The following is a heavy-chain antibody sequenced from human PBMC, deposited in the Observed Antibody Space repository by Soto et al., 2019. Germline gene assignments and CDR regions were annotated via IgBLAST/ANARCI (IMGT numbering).Heavy chain of an antibody. CDR3: ARGGGDDYGEDY. J-gene: IGHJ4*02. CDR2: IIPLFGTA. CDR1: GGTFSNYA. D-gene: IGHD4-17*01. Sequence: QVQLVQSGAEVKKPGSSVKVSCKASGGTFSNYAISWVRQAPGQGLEWMGGIIPLFGTANYAQKFQGRVTVTAEESTSTAYMEMGSLRSEDTAGYYCARGGGDDYGEDYWGQGTLVSVSS. V-gene: IGHV1-69*01.